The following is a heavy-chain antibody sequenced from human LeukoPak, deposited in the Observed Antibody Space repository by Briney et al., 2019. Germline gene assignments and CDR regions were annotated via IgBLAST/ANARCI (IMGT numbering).Heavy chain of an antibody. J-gene: IGHJ6*03. CDR2: ISYSGST. CDR1: GGSISSYY. CDR3: ARGDYGSGSHSSPNHYHMDV. V-gene: IGHV4-59*01. D-gene: IGHD3-10*01. Sequence: SETLSLTCTVSGGSISSYYWSWIRQPPGKGLEWIGYISYSGSTDYNPSLKSRVTISVDTSKNQFSLKLSSVTAADTAVYYCARGDYGSGSHSSPNHYHMDVWGKGTTVTVAS.